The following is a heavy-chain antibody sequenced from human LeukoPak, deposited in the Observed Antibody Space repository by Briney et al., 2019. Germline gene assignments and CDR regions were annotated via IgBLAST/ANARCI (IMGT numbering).Heavy chain of an antibody. Sequence: GGSLRLSCAASGFTVSSNYMSWVHQAPGKGLEWVSVIYSGGSTYYADSVKGRFTISRDNSKNTLYLQMNSLRAEDTAVYYCASTYSGSYDSFDYWGQGTLVTVSS. D-gene: IGHD1-26*01. V-gene: IGHV3-53*01. CDR2: IYSGGST. CDR3: ASTYSGSYDSFDY. J-gene: IGHJ4*02. CDR1: GFTVSSNY.